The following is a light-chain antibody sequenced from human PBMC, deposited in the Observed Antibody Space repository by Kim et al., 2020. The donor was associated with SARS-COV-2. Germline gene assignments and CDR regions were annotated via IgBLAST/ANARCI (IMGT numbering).Light chain of an antibody. CDR3: FSYVGTNIFVL. J-gene: IGLJ2*01. Sequence: QSITISCSGTSSDVGNYNLVSWYQQHPGKAPKLIIYEVSKRPSGVSNRFSGSKSGNTASLTISGLQAEDEADYYCFSYVGTNIFVLFGGGTKLTVL. CDR1: SSDVGNYNL. V-gene: IGLV2-23*02. CDR2: EVS.